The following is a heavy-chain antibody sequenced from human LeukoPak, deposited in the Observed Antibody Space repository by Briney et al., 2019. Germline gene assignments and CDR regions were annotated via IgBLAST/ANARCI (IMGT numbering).Heavy chain of an antibody. D-gene: IGHD1-14*01. CDR2: INPSGGST. CDR3: ARDGNGRPGRLAEPLFDP. J-gene: IGHJ5*02. CDR1: GYTFTSYY. Sequence: ASVKVSCKASGYTFTSYYMHWVRQAPGQGLEWMGIINPSGGSTTYAQKFHGRVTMTRDTSTSTVCMDLSSLRSEDTAVYYCARDGNGRPGRLAEPLFDPWGQGTLVTVSS. V-gene: IGHV1-46*01.